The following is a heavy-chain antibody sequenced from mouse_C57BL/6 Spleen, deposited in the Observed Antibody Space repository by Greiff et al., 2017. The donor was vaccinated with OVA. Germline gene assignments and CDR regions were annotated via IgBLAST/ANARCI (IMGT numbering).Heavy chain of an antibody. J-gene: IGHJ1*03. CDR2: INPNNGGT. V-gene: IGHV1-22*01. Sequence: DVQLQESGPELVKPGASVKMSCKASGYTFTDYNMHWVKQSHGKSLEWIGYINPNNGGTSYNQKFKGKATLTVNKSSSTAYMELRSLTSEDSAVYYCARGYYYGSSLGFDVWGTGTTVTVSS. CDR3: ARGYYYGSSLGFDV. D-gene: IGHD1-1*01. CDR1: GYTFTDYN.